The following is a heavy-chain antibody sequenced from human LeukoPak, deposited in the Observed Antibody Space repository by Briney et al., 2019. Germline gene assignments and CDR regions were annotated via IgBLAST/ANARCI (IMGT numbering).Heavy chain of an antibody. CDR3: ARPRIVGATAPLDY. CDR2: IYYSGST. V-gene: IGHV4-59*01. D-gene: IGHD1-26*01. CDR1: GGSISSYY. Sequence: SETLSLTCTVSGGSISSYYWSWIRQPPGKGLEWIGYIYYSGSTNYNPSLKSRVTISVNTSKNQFSLKLSSVTAADTAVYYCARPRIVGATAPLDYWGQGTLVTVSS. J-gene: IGHJ4*02.